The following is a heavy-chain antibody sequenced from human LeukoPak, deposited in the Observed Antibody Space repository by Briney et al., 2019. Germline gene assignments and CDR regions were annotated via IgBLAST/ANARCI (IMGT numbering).Heavy chain of an antibody. CDR1: GGSISSGGYY. Sequence: SETLSLTCTVSGGSISSGGYYWSWIRQHPGKGLEWIGYIYYSGSTYYNPSLKSRVTISVDTSKNQFSLKLSSVTAADTAVYYCARVVQDYYGSGSYHDAFDIWGQGTMVTVSS. D-gene: IGHD3-10*01. CDR2: IYYSGST. CDR3: ARVVQDYYGSGSYHDAFDI. V-gene: IGHV4-31*03. J-gene: IGHJ3*02.